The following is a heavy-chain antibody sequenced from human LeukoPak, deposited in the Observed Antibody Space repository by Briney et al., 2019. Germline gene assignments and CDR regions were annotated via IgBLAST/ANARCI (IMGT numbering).Heavy chain of an antibody. CDR2: ISWNSGSI. Sequence: GRSLRLSCAASGFTFDDCAMYWVRQAPGKGLEWVSGISWNSGSIGYADSVKGRFTISRDNAKNSLYLQMNSLRAEDTALYYCAKDIRSTVVTYIDYWGQGTLVTVSS. J-gene: IGHJ4*02. CDR1: GFTFDDCA. V-gene: IGHV3-9*01. CDR3: AKDIRSTVVTYIDY. D-gene: IGHD4-23*01.